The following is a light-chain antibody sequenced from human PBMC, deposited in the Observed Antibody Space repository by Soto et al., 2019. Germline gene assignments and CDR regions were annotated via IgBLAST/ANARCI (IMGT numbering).Light chain of an antibody. J-gene: IGKJ1*01. CDR1: QGIRND. Sequence: AIQMTQSPSSLSASVGDRVTITCRASQGIRNDLGWYQQKPGRAPKLLIYAASSLESGVPSRFSGSGSGTDFTLTISSLQPEDFATYYCLQDYIYPWTFGQGTKVEI. CDR2: AAS. CDR3: LQDYIYPWT. V-gene: IGKV1-6*01.